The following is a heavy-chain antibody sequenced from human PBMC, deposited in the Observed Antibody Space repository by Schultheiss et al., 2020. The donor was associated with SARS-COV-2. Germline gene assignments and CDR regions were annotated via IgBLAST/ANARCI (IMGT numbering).Heavy chain of an antibody. CDR3: AKGADCSGGSCSNLGGY. CDR1: GFTFSSYE. D-gene: IGHD2-15*01. CDR2: ISSSGSTI. Sequence: GESLKISCAASGFTFSSYEMNWVRQAPGKGLEWVSYISSSGSTIYYADSVKGRFTISRDNAKNSLYLQMNSLRAEDTAVYYCAKGADCSGGSCSNLGGYWGQGTLVTVSS. V-gene: IGHV3-48*03. J-gene: IGHJ4*02.